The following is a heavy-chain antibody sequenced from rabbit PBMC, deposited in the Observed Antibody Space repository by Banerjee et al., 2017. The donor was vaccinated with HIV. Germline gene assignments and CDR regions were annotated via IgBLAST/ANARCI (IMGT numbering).Heavy chain of an antibody. CDR1: GSSFSNGYD. V-gene: IGHV1S43*01. D-gene: IGHD6-1*01. J-gene: IGHJ4*01. Sequence: QPLEASGGGLVQPGASLTPTCKASGSSFSNGYDLCWVRQAPGKGLEWIGCIDSGSGYTYHASWAKGRFTITRSTSLNTVTLQLNSLTAADTAMYFCARIYVGYNGYDYGNLWGPGTLVTVS. CDR3: ARIYVGYNGYDYGNL. CDR2: IDSGSGYT.